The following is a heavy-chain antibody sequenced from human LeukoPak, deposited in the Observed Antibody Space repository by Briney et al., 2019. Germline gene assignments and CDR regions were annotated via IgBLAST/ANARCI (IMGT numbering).Heavy chain of an antibody. CDR1: GFTFSPYW. J-gene: IGHJ4*02. D-gene: IGHD3-22*01. CDR2: IKQDGSEE. V-gene: IGHV3-7*01. Sequence: GGSLRLSCAGSGFTFSPYWMSWVRQAPGKGLEWVANIKQDGSEEYYVDSVKGRFAISRDNAKNSLYLQMNSLRAEDTAVYYCARDGDVSGYSDWGQGTLVTVSS. CDR3: ARDGDVSGYSD.